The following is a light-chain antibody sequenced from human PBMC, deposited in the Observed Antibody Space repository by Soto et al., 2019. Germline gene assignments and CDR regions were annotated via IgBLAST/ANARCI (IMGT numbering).Light chain of an antibody. V-gene: IGKV4-1*01. Sequence: DIVMTQSPDSLAVSLGERATINCKSSQSVLYSSNNKNYLAWYQQKPGQPPKLLIYWASTRESGVPDRFSGSGAGTDFILTISSQQAGDVAVYYCQEYYSTPHTFGQGTKVEIK. CDR1: QSVLYSSNNKNY. J-gene: IGKJ2*01. CDR3: QEYYSTPHT. CDR2: WAS.